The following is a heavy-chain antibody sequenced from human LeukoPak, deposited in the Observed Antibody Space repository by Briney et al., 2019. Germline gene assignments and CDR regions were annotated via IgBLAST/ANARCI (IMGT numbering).Heavy chain of an antibody. CDR2: ISGSGSTT. CDR1: GFTFSSYA. J-gene: IGHJ3*02. D-gene: IGHD2-15*01. CDR3: ARPRLEYCSGGSCFDAFDI. V-gene: IGHV3-23*01. Sequence: SGGSLRLSCAASGFTFSSYATNWVRQAPGKGLEWVSAISGSGSTTYYADSVKGRFTISRDNSKNTLFLQMNSLTAEDTAIYSCARPRLEYCSGGSCFDAFDIWGQGTMVTVSS.